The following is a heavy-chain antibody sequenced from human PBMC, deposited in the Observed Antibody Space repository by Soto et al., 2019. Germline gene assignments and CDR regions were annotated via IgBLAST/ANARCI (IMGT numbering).Heavy chain of an antibody. CDR2: ISGSGGST. CDR3: AKDTGWLVGPLDY. V-gene: IGHV3-23*01. Sequence: EVQLLESGGGLVQPGGSLRLSCAASGFTFSSYAMSWVRQAPGKGLEWVSAISGSGGSTYYADSVKGLFTISRDNSKNTLYLQMNSLRAEDTAVYYCAKDTGWLVGPLDYWGQGTLVTVSS. D-gene: IGHD6-19*01. J-gene: IGHJ4*02. CDR1: GFTFSSYA.